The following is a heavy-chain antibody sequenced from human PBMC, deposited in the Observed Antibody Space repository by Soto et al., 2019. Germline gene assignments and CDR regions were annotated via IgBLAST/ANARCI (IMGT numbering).Heavy chain of an antibody. CDR1: GYTFTSYG. Sequence: GASVKVSCKASGYTFTSYGISWVRQAPGQGLEWMGWISAYNGNTNYAQKLQGRVTMTTDTSTSTAYMELRSLRSDDTAVYYCARDYYDSSRMYYYGMDVWGQGTTVTVSS. D-gene: IGHD3-22*01. V-gene: IGHV1-18*01. CDR2: ISAYNGNT. CDR3: ARDYYDSSRMYYYGMDV. J-gene: IGHJ6*02.